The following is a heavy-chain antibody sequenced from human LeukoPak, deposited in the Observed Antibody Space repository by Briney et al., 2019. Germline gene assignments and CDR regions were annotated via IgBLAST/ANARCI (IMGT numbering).Heavy chain of an antibody. J-gene: IGHJ1*01. CDR2: ISYDGSNK. CDR3: ATGPIAVAASPAEYFQH. V-gene: IGHV3-30*03. Sequence: GGSLRLSCAVSGFTFSSYGMHWVRQAPGKGLEWVAVISYDGSNKYYADSVKGRFTISRDNSKNTLYLQMGSLRAEDMAVYYCATGPIAVAASPAEYFQHWGQGTLVTVSS. D-gene: IGHD6-19*01. CDR1: GFTFSSYG.